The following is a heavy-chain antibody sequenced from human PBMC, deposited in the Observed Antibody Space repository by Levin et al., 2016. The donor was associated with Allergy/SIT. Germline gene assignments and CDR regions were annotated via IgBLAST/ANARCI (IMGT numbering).Heavy chain of an antibody. CDR3: ARTRRQYYYDSSGLDY. CDR2: INHSGST. J-gene: IGHJ4*02. Sequence: SETLSLTCAVYGGSFSGYYWSWIRQPPGKGLEWIGEINHSGSTNYNPSLKSRVTISVDTSKNQFSLKLSSVTAADTAVYYCARTRRQYYYDSSGLDYWGQGTLVTVSS. D-gene: IGHD3-22*01. CDR1: GGSFSGYY. V-gene: IGHV4-34*01.